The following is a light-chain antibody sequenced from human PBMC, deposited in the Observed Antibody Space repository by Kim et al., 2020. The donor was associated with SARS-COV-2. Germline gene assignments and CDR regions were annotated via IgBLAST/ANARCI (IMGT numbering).Light chain of an antibody. CDR1: QDIGTW. CDR3: QQYNSLSIM. J-gene: IGKJ5*01. CDR2: KAS. Sequence: IQMTQSPSTLSASVGDRVTITCRASQDIGTWLAWYQQKPGKAPNLLIYKASSLESGVPSRFSGSGSGTEFTLTIISLQPDDFATYFCQQYNSLSIMFGQGTRLEIK. V-gene: IGKV1-5*03.